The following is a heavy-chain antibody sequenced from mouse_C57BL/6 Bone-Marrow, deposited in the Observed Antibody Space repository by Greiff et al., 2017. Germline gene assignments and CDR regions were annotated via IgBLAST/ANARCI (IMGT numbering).Heavy chain of an antibody. J-gene: IGHJ4*01. CDR2: ISDGGSYT. D-gene: IGHD1-2*01. V-gene: IGHV5-4*01. CDR1: GFTFSSYA. CDR3: ARDRTTAFYAMDY. Sequence: EVKLMESGGGLVKPGGSLKLSCAASGFTFSSYAMSWVRQTPEKRLEWVATISDGGSYTYYPDNVKGRFTISRDNAKNNLYLQMSHLKSEDTAMYYCARDRTTAFYAMDYWGKGTSVTVSS.